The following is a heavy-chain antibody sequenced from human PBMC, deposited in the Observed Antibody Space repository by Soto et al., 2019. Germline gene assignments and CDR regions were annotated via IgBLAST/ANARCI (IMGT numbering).Heavy chain of an antibody. D-gene: IGHD3-3*01. CDR1: GFTFSSYG. CDR2: ISYDGGNK. J-gene: IGHJ6*03. V-gene: IGHV3-30*18. CDR3: AKDRYDFYGNYYMDI. Sequence: GGSLRLSCAASGFTFSSYGMHWVRQAPGKGLEWVTLISYDGGNKYYADSVKGRFTISRDNSNNTLYLQMNSLRAEDTAVYYCAKDRYDFYGNYYMDIWGKGTTVTVSS.